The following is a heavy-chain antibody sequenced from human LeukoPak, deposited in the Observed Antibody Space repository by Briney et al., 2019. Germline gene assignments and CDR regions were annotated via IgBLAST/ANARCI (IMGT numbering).Heavy chain of an antibody. V-gene: IGHV3-30*02. CDR3: AKDSQIMNYYDSSGYHSGFDY. D-gene: IGHD3-22*01. Sequence: PGGSLRLSCAASGFTFSNYGIHWVRQAPGKGLEWVAFIRNDVTDADSVRGRFSISRDNSKTTVFLRINSLRPEDTAVYYCAKDSQIMNYYDSSGYHSGFDYWGQGTLVTVSS. J-gene: IGHJ4*02. CDR2: IRNDVT. CDR1: GFTFSNYG.